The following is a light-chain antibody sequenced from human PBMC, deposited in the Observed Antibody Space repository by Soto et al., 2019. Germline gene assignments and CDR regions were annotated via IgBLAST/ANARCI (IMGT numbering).Light chain of an antibody. J-gene: IGKJ1*01. CDR2: AAS. CDR1: QGITNW. Sequence: DIQMTQSPSSVCASVGDRFTITCRASQGITNWLAWHQQKPGKAPKLLIYAASGLPSGVPSRFSGSGSGTEFTLTISSLQPNDFATYYCQQYNRYSPTFGQGTKVDIK. V-gene: IGKV1D-16*01. CDR3: QQYNRYSPT.